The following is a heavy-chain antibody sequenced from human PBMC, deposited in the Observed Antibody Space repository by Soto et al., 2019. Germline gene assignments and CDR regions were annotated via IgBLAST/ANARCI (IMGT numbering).Heavy chain of an antibody. J-gene: IGHJ6*03. D-gene: IGHD2-8*01. CDR3: ARFVFSSSCTLYYYFIDF. Sequence: AAGKVCCKASGYTFTSYGSSWGRQAPGQGIERMGWISAYNGNTNYAQKLQGRVTMTTDTSTSTAYMELRSLRSDDTAVYSCARFVFSSSCTLYYYFIDFSAQRSSVTVSS. V-gene: IGHV1-18*01. CDR2: ISAYNGNT. CDR1: GYTFTSYG.